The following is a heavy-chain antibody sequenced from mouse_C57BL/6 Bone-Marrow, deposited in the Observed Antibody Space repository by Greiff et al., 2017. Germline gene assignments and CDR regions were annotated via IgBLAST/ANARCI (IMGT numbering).Heavy chain of an antibody. CDR2: ISSGSSTI. D-gene: IGHD2-4*01. J-gene: IGHJ4*01. V-gene: IGHV5-17*01. Sequence: EVQLVESGGGLVKPGGSLKLSCAASGFTFSDYGMHWVRQAPEKGLEWVAYISSGSSTIYYADQVKGRFTISRENAKNTLFLQRTSMMSEDTAMYYCARRGLRRYAMDYWGQGTSVTVSS. CDR1: GFTFSDYG. CDR3: ARRGLRRYAMDY.